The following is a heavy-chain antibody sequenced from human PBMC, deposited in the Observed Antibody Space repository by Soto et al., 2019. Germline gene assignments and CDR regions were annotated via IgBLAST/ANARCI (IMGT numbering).Heavy chain of an antibody. CDR2: VLQTGSST. CDR3: AKDFTPDGYWDFDY. CDR1: GFTFSTYT. J-gene: IGHJ4*02. D-gene: IGHD4-17*01. V-gene: IGHV3-23*01. Sequence: LRLSCAASGFTFSTYTMSWVRQAPGKGLEWVSAVLQTGSSTFYADSVKGRFTISRDNSQNTLYLQMNNLRAEDTAVYYCAKDFTPDGYWDFDYWGQGTLVTVSS.